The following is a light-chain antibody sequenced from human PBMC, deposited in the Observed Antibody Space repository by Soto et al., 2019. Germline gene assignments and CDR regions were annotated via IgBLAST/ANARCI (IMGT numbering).Light chain of an antibody. J-gene: IGLJ3*02. V-gene: IGLV2-14*03. Sequence: QSALTQPASVSGSHGQSITISCTGTSSDVGGYNWVAWYQQHPGKAPKLMICDVSNRPSGVSNRFSGSKSGNTASLTISGLQAEDEADYYCSSYTSSNSVVFGGGTKVTVL. CDR2: DVS. CDR1: SSDVGGYNW. CDR3: SSYTSSNSVV.